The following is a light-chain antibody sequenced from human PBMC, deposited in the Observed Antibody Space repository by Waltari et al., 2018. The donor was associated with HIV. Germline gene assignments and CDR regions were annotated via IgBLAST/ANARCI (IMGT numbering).Light chain of an antibody. CDR2: DAS. Sequence: EIVLTQSPVTLSLSPGENGTLSCRASQRVSRFLAWYQHKPGQAPRLLIYDASTRATGIPTRFSGSGSGTDFTLTISGLEPEDFAGYYCQQRTNWPPFTFGPGTKVDIK. J-gene: IGKJ3*01. CDR3: QQRTNWPPFT. CDR1: QRVSRF. V-gene: IGKV3-11*01.